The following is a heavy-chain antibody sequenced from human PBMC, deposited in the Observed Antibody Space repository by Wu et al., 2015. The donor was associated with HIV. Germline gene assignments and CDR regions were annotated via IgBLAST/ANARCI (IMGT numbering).Heavy chain of an antibody. CDR2: IIPISDTT. Sequence: QVQLVQSGAEVKKPGSSVKVSCRASGGTFRNYAVSWVRQAPGQGLEWMGRIIPISDTTNYAQRFQGRITITADRPTNTAYMELSSLRSDDTAMYYCARGSILDMSTPSYYYYVMDVWGQGTTVTVSS. D-gene: IGHD5-24*01. V-gene: IGHV1-69*13. J-gene: IGHJ6*02. CDR3: ARGSILDMSTPSYYYYVMDV. CDR1: GGTFRNYA.